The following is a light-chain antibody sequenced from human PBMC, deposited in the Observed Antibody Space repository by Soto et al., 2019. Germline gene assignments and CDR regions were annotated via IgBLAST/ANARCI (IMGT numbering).Light chain of an antibody. CDR1: QSVSSY. CDR3: QQYYNWPRT. Sequence: EIVLTQSPATLSLSPGERATLSCRASQSVSSYLAWYRQKPGQAPRLLIYDASNRATGIPARFSGSGSGTDFTLTISSLEPEDFAVYYCQQYYNWPRTFGQGTKVEIK. CDR2: DAS. V-gene: IGKV3-11*01. J-gene: IGKJ1*01.